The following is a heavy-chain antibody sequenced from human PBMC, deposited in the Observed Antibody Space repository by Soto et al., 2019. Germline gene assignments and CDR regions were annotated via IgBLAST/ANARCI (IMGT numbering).Heavy chain of an antibody. Sequence: GESLKISCQGSVYSFTSYWISRVRQMPGKGLEWMGRIDPSDSYTNYSPSFQGHVTISADKSISTAYLQWSSLKASDTAMYYCARSDPVTMIAIWGQGTMVTVSS. V-gene: IGHV5-10-1*01. J-gene: IGHJ3*02. CDR1: VYSFTSYW. CDR2: IDPSDSYT. CDR3: ARSDPVTMIAI. D-gene: IGHD3-22*01.